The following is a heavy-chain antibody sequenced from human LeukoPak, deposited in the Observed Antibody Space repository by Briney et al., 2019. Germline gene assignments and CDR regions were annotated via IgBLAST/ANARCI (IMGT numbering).Heavy chain of an antibody. CDR3: ARVNTVMHAALDY. V-gene: IGHV4-59*08. CDR2: IDYSGSN. CDR1: GGSISSHY. D-gene: IGHD5-18*01. J-gene: IGHJ4*02. Sequence: SETLSLTCTVSGGSISSHYWSWIRQPPGKGLEWIGYIDYSGSNNHNPSLKGRVTISVDTSKNQFSLRLSSVTAADTAVYYCARVNTVMHAALDYWGQGTLVTVSS.